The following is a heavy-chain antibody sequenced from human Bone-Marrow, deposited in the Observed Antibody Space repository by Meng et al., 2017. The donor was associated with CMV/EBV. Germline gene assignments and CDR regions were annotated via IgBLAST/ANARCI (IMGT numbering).Heavy chain of an antibody. V-gene: IGHV4-34*01. CDR2: IDRGGSS. Sequence: SETLSLTCAVYGGSFSDYYWSWIRQSPGKGLEWIGQIDRGGSSKYNPSLKSRVTISVDTSKNQFSQRLNSVTAADTAVYYCARSRYTSSRWFDRWGQGTLVTVSS. CDR3: ARSRYTSSRWFDR. CDR1: GGSFSDYY. D-gene: IGHD6-6*01. J-gene: IGHJ5*02.